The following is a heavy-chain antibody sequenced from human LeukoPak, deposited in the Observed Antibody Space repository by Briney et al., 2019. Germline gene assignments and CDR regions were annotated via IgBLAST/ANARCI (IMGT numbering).Heavy chain of an antibody. D-gene: IGHD6-13*01. Sequence: PSETLSLTCAVYGGSFSGYYWSWIRQPPGKGLEWIGEINHSGSTNYNPSLKSRVTISVDTSKNQFSLKLSSVTAADTAVYYCARSRAGTTYYYSYYMDVWGKGTTVTVSS. J-gene: IGHJ6*03. CDR2: INHSGST. CDR3: ARSRAGTTYYYSYYMDV. V-gene: IGHV4-34*01. CDR1: GGSFSGYY.